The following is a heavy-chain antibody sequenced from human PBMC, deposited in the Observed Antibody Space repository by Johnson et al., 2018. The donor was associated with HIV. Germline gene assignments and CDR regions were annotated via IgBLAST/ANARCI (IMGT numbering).Heavy chain of an antibody. CDR3: ARDPTTHNSRLTGDFGAFDI. CDR1: GFTLDDYY. V-gene: IGHV3-20*04. D-gene: IGHD7-27*01. Sequence: VQLVESGGGVVRPGGSLRLSCVASGFTLDDYYMSWVRQAPGKGLEWVCGFYRNGGSTGYAASVKGRFTISRDNAKNSLYLQMNSLTAEDTALYYCARDPTTHNSRLTGDFGAFDIWGQGTMVTVSS. J-gene: IGHJ3*02. CDR2: FYRNGGST.